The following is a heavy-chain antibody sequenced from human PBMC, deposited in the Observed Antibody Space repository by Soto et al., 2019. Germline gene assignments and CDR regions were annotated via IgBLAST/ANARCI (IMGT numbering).Heavy chain of an antibody. J-gene: IGHJ4*02. V-gene: IGHV4-31*03. D-gene: IGHD3-16*01. CDR3: ARDRGGWGSSGFDY. Sequence: QVQLQESGPGLVKPSQTLSLTCTVSGGSISSGGYYWSWIRQHQGKGLEWIGYIYYSGSTYYNPSLKSRVTISVDTSKNQFSLKLTSVTAADTAVYYCARDRGGWGSSGFDYWGQGTLVTVSS. CDR1: GGSISSGGYY. CDR2: IYYSGST.